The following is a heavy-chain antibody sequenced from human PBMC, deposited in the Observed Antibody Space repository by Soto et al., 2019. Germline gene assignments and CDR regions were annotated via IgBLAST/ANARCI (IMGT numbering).Heavy chain of an antibody. CDR1: RFTFSSYA. V-gene: IGHV3-30-3*01. CDR2: ISYDGSNK. J-gene: IGHJ6*02. Sequence: GGSLRLSCAASRFTFSSYAMHWVRQAPGKGLEWVAVISYDGSNKYYADSVKGRFTISRDNSKNTLYLQMNSLRAEDTAVYYCARDRGSGWTNYYYYYGMDVWGQGTTVTVS. CDR3: ARDRGSGWTNYYYYYGMDV. D-gene: IGHD6-19*01.